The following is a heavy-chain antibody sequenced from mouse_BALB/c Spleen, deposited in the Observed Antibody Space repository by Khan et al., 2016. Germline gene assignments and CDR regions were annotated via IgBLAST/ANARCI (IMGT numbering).Heavy chain of an antibody. J-gene: IGHJ2*01. CDR1: GYTFTSYT. V-gene: IGHV1-4*01. CDR3: AIYYDYFDY. Sequence: QVQLKQSGAELARPGASVKMSCKASGYTFTSYTMHWVKQRPGQGLEWIGYINPSSGYTNYNQKFKDKATLTADKSSSTAYMQLSSLTSEDSACNYCAIYYDYFDYWGQGTTLTVSS. CDR2: INPSSGYT. D-gene: IGHD2-4*01.